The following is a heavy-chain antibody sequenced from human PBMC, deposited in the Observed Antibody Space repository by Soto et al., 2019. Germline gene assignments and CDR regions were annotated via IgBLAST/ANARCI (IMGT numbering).Heavy chain of an antibody. CDR3: ARDLCSSTSCYAGLYFQH. J-gene: IGHJ1*01. V-gene: IGHV3-21*01. CDR2: ISSSSSYI. D-gene: IGHD2-2*01. Sequence: GGSLSLSSAASGFHFSSYSMNWVRQAPGKGLEWVSSISSSSSYIYYADSVKGRFTISRDNAKNSLYLQMNSLRAEDTAVYYCARDLCSSTSCYAGLYFQHWGQGTLVTVSS. CDR1: GFHFSSYS.